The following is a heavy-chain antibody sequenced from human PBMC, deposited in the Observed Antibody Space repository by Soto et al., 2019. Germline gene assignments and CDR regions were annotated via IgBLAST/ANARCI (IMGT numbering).Heavy chain of an antibody. V-gene: IGHV4-34*01. CDR2: INHSGST. J-gene: IGHJ4*02. CDR3: ARGMAGIAVAGSDY. CDR1: GASFSGYY. D-gene: IGHD6-19*01. Sequence: SETLSLTCAVYGASFSGYYWSWIRQPPGKGLERNGEINHSGSTNYNPSLTSRVTISVDTSTNQFSLTLSFVTAAETAVYYCARGMAGIAVAGSDYWGQGTLVTVSS.